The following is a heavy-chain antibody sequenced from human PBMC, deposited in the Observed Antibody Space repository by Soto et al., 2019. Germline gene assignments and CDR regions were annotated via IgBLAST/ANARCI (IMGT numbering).Heavy chain of an antibody. CDR3: ARPYYDILTGYPRQNWFDP. Sequence: GASVKVSCKASGYTFTVYYMHWVVQSPLQWLEWMGWINPNSGGTNYAQKFQGRVTMTRDTSISTAYMELSRLRSDDTAVYYCARPYYDILTGYPRQNWFDPWGQGTLVTVSS. D-gene: IGHD3-9*01. V-gene: IGHV1-2*02. CDR1: GYTFTVYY. J-gene: IGHJ5*02. CDR2: INPNSGGT.